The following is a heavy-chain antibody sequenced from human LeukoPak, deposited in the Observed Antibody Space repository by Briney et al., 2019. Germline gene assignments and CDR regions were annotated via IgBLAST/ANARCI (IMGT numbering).Heavy chain of an antibody. J-gene: IGHJ4*02. CDR1: GFTFSSYW. CDR3: ARDGPILYHDY. CDR2: IKQDGSEK. D-gene: IGHD2-2*02. V-gene: IGHV3-7*01. Sequence: GGSLRLSCAASGFTFSSYWMSWVRQAPEKGLEWVANIKQDGSEKYYVDSVKGGFTISRDNAKNSLYLQMNSLRAEDTAVYYCARDGPILYHDYWGQGTLVTVSS.